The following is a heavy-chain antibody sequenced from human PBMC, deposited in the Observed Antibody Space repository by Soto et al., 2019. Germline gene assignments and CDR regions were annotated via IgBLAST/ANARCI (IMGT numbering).Heavy chain of an antibody. CDR1: GYTFTSYD. Sequence: ASVKVSCKASGYTFTSYDINWVRQATGQGLEWMGWMIPNSGKTGYAQKFQGRVTITANESTSTAYMELSSLRSEDTAVYYCARVCYCSSTSCYEYGWFDPWGQGTLVTVSS. D-gene: IGHD2-2*01. V-gene: IGHV1-8*01. J-gene: IGHJ5*02. CDR2: MIPNSGKT. CDR3: ARVCYCSSTSCYEYGWFDP.